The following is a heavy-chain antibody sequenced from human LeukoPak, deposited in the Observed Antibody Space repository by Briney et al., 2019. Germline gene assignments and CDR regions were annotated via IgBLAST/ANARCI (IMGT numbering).Heavy chain of an antibody. D-gene: IGHD3-9*01. Sequence: GGSLRLSCAASGFTFSDYYMSWIRQAPGKGLEWVSYISSSSSYTNYADPVKGRFTISRDNAKNSLYLQMNSLRAEDTAVYYCARALTGYSAIDYWGQGTLVTVSS. CDR3: ARALTGYSAIDY. J-gene: IGHJ4*02. V-gene: IGHV3-11*05. CDR1: GFTFSDYY. CDR2: ISSSSSYT.